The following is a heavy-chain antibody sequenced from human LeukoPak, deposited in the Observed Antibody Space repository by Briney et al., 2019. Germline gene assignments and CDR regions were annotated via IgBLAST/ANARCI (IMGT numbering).Heavy chain of an antibody. CDR2: IKQDGSEK. D-gene: IGHD1-26*01. CDR3: ASDLIVGATHFDY. J-gene: IGHJ4*02. V-gene: IGHV3-7*01. Sequence: GGSLRLSCAASGFTFSSYWMSWVRQAPGKGLEWVANIKQDGSEKYYVDSVKGRFTISRDNAKNSLYLQMNSLRAEDTAVYYCASDLIVGATHFDYWGQGTLVTVSS. CDR1: GFTFSSYW.